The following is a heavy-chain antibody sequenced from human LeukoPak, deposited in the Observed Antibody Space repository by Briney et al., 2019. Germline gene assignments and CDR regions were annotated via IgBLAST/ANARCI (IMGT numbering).Heavy chain of an antibody. CDR2: IYYSGST. V-gene: IGHV4-39*01. CDR3: ARHLGYCSSTSCYTYYYYYMDV. J-gene: IGHJ6*03. D-gene: IGHD2-2*02. Sequence: SETLSLTCTVSGGSISSSSYYWGWIRQPPGKGLEWIGSIYYSGSTYYNPSLKSRVTISVDTSKNQFSLKLSSVTAADTAVYYCARHLGYCSSTSCYTYYYYYMDVWGKGTTVTVSS. CDR1: GGSISSSSYY.